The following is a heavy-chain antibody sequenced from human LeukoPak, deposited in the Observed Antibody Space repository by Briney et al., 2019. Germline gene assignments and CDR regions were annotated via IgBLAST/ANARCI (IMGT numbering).Heavy chain of an antibody. Sequence: ASVKVSCKASGYTFTGYYMHWVRQAPGQGLEWMGWINPNSGGTNYAQKFQGRVTMTRDTSISTAYMELSRLRSDDTAVYYCARDFGDSGYDLRHDYWGQGTLVTVSS. CDR3: ARDFGDSGYDLRHDY. CDR1: GYTFTGYY. V-gene: IGHV1-2*02. CDR2: INPNSGGT. D-gene: IGHD5-12*01. J-gene: IGHJ4*02.